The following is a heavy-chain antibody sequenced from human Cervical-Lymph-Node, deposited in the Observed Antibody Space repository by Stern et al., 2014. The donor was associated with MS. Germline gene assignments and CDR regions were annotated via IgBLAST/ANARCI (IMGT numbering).Heavy chain of an antibody. J-gene: IGHJ3*01. Sequence: QMQLVQSGAEVKKPGSSVNVSCKASGGTFTSFSINWVRQVPGQRLEWMGGIIPIFDTPNLAQKFQGRGTITAGRSTRTVYMALNRLRSDATAVYYCVLPSKVTTAAFDVWGRGTMVTVSS. CDR2: IIPIFDTP. V-gene: IGHV1-69*06. CDR1: GGTFTSFS. CDR3: VLPSKVTTAAFDV. D-gene: IGHD4-17*01.